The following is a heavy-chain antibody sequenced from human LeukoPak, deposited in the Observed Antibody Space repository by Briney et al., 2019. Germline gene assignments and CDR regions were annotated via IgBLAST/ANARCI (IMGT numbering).Heavy chain of an antibody. V-gene: IGHV3-9*03. CDR1: GFSFDTYE. J-gene: IGHJ3*02. Sequence: GGSLRLSCAASGFSFDTYEMNWVRQAPGKGLEWVSGISWNSGSIGYADSVKGRFTISRDNAKNSLYLQMNSLRAEDMALYYCAKGVDGDYLHDAFDIWGQGTMVTVSS. D-gene: IGHD4-17*01. CDR2: ISWNSGSI. CDR3: AKGVDGDYLHDAFDI.